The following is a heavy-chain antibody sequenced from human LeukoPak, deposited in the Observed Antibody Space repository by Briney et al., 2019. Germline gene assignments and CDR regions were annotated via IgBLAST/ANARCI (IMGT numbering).Heavy chain of an antibody. CDR3: ARVRMYYDILTGYSPYYYFDY. CDR1: GGSFSGYY. Sequence: PSETLSLTCAVYGGSFSGYYWSWIRQPPGKGLEWIGEINHSGSTNYNPSLKSRVTISVDTSKNQFSLKLSSVTAADTAAYHCARVRMYYDILTGYSPYYYFDYWGQGTLVTVSS. D-gene: IGHD3-9*01. V-gene: IGHV4-34*01. J-gene: IGHJ4*02. CDR2: INHSGST.